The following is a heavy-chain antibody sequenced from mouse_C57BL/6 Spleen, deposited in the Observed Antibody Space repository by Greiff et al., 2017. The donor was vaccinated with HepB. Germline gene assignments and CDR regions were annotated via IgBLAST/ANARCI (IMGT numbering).Heavy chain of an antibody. J-gene: IGHJ2*01. V-gene: IGHV3-6*01. CDR1: GYSITSGYY. CDR2: ISYDGSN. CDR3: ARHYGSTPYYFDY. Sequence: VQLKESGPGLVKPSQSLSLTCSVTGYSITSGYYWNWIRQFPGNKLEWMGYISYDGSNNYNPSLKNRISITRDTSKNQFFLKLNSVTTEDTATYYCARHYGSTPYYFDYGGQGTTLTVSS. D-gene: IGHD1-1*01.